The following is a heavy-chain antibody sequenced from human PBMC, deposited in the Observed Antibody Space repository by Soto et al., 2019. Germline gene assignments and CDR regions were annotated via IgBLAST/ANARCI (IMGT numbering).Heavy chain of an antibody. D-gene: IGHD5-12*01. CDR2: ISASGVNT. J-gene: IGHJ4*02. CDR1: GFTFNNFG. Sequence: EGALRLSCAAYGFTFNNFGMKWVRQAPGKGLEWVSSISASGVNTYYADSVKGRFTISKDDSKNILYLQMNSLRAEDTALYFCAKEMLASISRPFDYWGQGTLVTVSS. V-gene: IGHV3-23*01. CDR3: AKEMLASISRPFDY.